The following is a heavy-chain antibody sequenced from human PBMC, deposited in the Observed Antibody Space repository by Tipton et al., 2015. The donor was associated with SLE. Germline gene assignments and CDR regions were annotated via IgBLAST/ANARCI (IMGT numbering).Heavy chain of an antibody. Sequence: TYYNPSLKSRVTISVDTSKNQFSLKLSSVTAADTAVYYCARGRGSSSSGHYWGQGTLVTVSS. CDR2: T. J-gene: IGHJ4*02. D-gene: IGHD6-6*01. V-gene: IGHV4-34*01. CDR3: ARGRGSSSSGHY.